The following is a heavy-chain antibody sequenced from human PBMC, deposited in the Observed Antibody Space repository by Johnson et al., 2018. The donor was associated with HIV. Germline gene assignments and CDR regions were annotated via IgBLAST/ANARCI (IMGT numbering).Heavy chain of an antibody. J-gene: IGHJ3*02. CDR2: ISYDGSNK. Sequence: VQLVESGGGVVQPGRSLRLSCAASGFTFSRYAMHWVRQATGKGLEWVTVISYDGSNKYYADSVKGRFTISRDNSKNTLYLQMNSLRAEDTAVYYCARGTKIIAAAGDAFDIWGQGTMVTVSS. D-gene: IGHD6-13*01. V-gene: IGHV3-30*14. CDR1: GFTFSRYA. CDR3: ARGTKIIAAAGDAFDI.